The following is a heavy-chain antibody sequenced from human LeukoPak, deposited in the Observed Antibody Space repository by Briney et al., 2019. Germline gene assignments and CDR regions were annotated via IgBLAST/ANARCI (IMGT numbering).Heavy chain of an antibody. D-gene: IGHD5-12*01. Sequence: GGSRRLSCAASGFTFSSYTMHWVRQAPGKGLEWVAVMSYDGSHKYHADSVKGRFTISRDNSKNTVYLQVNSLRAEDTAIYYCARDVGGYAFDYWGQGTLVTVSS. V-gene: IGHV3-30*04. CDR2: MSYDGSHK. CDR3: ARDVGGYAFDY. J-gene: IGHJ4*02. CDR1: GFTFSSYT.